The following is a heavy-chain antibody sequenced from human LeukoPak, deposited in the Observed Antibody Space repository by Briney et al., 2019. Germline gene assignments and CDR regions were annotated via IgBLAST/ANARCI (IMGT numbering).Heavy chain of an antibody. CDR2: INPNSGGT. V-gene: IGHV1-2*02. Sequence: GASVKVSCKASGYTFTGYYMHWVRQAPGQGLEWMGWINPNSGGTNYAQKFQGRVTMTRDTSISTAYMELSRLRSDDTAVYYCAREESIVGATIGYWGQGTLVIVSS. D-gene: IGHD1-26*01. CDR3: AREESIVGATIGY. CDR1: GYTFTGYY. J-gene: IGHJ4*02.